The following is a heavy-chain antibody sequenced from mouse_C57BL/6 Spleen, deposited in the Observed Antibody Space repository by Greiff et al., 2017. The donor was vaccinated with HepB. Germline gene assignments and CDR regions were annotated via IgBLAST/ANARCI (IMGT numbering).Heavy chain of an antibody. CDR2: INPYNGGT. D-gene: IGHD1-1*01. CDR1: GYTFTDYY. CDR3: ARKLLGYYAMDY. J-gene: IGHJ4*01. V-gene: IGHV1-19*01. Sequence: EVQLQQSGPVLVKPGASVKMSCKASGYTFTDYYMNWVKQSHGKSLEWIGVINPYNGGTSYNQKFKGKATLTVDKSSSTAYMELNSLTSEDSAVYYCARKLLGYYAMDYWGQGTSVTVSS.